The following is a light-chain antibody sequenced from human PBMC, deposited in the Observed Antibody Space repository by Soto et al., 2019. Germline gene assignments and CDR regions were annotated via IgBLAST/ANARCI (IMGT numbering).Light chain of an antibody. CDR2: RNN. Sequence: QSVLTQPPSASGTPGQRVTISCSGSSSDIGSNYVYWCQQLPATAPKLLIYRNNQRRSGVPDRFSGSKSGTAASLAISGLRSEDEADYYCSAWDDSLSGPGVFGGGTKLTVL. J-gene: IGLJ2*01. CDR1: SSDIGSNY. CDR3: SAWDDSLSGPGV. V-gene: IGLV1-47*01.